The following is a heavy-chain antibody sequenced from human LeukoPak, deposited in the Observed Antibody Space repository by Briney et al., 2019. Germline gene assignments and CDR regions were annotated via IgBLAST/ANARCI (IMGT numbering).Heavy chain of an antibody. Sequence: GGSLRLSCAASGFTFSSYGMNWVRQAPGKGLEWVSSISSSSSYIYYADSVKGRFTISRDNAKNSLYLQMNSLRAEDTAVYYCARAALDYYGSGSYDAFDIWGQGTMVTVSS. CDR2: ISSSSSYI. CDR3: ARAALDYYGSGSYDAFDI. D-gene: IGHD3-10*01. CDR1: GFTFSSYG. V-gene: IGHV3-21*01. J-gene: IGHJ3*02.